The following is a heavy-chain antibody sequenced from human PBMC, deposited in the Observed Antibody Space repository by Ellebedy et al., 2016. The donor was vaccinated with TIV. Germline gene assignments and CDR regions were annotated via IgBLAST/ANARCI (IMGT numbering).Heavy chain of an antibody. J-gene: IGHJ5*02. Sequence: MPSETLSLTCTVSGGSISSYYWSWIRQPPGKGLEWIGEINHSGSTNYNPSLKSRVTISVDTSKNQFSLKLSSVTAADTAVYYCARDVEDWFDPWGQGTLVTVSS. V-gene: IGHV4-34*01. CDR1: GGSISSYY. D-gene: IGHD3-3*01. CDR2: INHSGST. CDR3: ARDVEDWFDP.